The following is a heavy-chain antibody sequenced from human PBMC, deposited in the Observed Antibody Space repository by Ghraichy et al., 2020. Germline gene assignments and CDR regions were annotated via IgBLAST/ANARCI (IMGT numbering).Heavy chain of an antibody. CDR3: ARVQSRAFNI. Sequence: QTLSLTCVISGDSVSNNDATWNWIRQSPSRGLEWLGRTYYRSNWGNDYAVSVKSRIIINPDTSKNQFSLHLNSVTPEDTAVYYCARVQSRAFNIWGQGTLVTVSS. V-gene: IGHV6-1*01. CDR2: TYYRSNWGN. J-gene: IGHJ3*02. CDR1: GDSVSNNDAT.